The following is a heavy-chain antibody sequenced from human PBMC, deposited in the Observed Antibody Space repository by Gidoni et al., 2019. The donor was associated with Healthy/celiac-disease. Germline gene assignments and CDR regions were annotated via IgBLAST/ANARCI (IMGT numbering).Heavy chain of an antibody. D-gene: IGHD6-6*01. Sequence: QVQLQDSGPGLAKPSETLSLPCPVPGGSISSYYWTWIRQPPGKGLEWIGYIYYSGSTNYNPSLKSRVTISVDTSKNQFSLKLSSVTAADTAVYYCALGQLVLDYWGQGTLVTVSS. CDR2: IYYSGST. V-gene: IGHV4-59*01. CDR3: ALGQLVLDY. CDR1: GGSISSYY. J-gene: IGHJ4*02.